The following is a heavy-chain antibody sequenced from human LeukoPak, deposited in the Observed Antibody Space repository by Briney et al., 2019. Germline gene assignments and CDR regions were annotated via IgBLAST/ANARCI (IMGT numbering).Heavy chain of an antibody. CDR3: ATDRGAVTGFHDY. J-gene: IGHJ4*02. CDR2: INDSGENT. Sequence: GGSLRLSCEASGFTFSNYATSWGRQAPGRGLELVSGINDSGENTRYADSVKGRFTISRDNSKSTLYLQMDSLRVEDTAVYYCATDRGAVTGFHDYWGQGTLVTVSS. D-gene: IGHD6-19*01. CDR1: GFTFSNYA. V-gene: IGHV3-23*01.